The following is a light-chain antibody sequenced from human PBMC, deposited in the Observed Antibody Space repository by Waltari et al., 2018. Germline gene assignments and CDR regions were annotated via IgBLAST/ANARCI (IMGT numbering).Light chain of an antibody. CDR3: CSYAGSLTPCV. V-gene: IGLV2-23*02. Sequence: QSALTQPASVSGSPGQSITISCTGTSSDVGSYNLFSWYQQFPGNSPKLMIFEVSKRTSGVYNRFSGSKSGNTASLTISGLQTEDEADYYCCSYAGSLTPCVFGTGTRVTV. CDR2: EVS. CDR1: SSDVGSYNL. J-gene: IGLJ1*01.